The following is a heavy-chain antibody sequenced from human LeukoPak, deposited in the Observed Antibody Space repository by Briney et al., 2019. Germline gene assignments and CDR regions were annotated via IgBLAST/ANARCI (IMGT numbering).Heavy chain of an antibody. V-gene: IGHV1-2*02. J-gene: IGHJ5*02. D-gene: IGHD6-13*01. CDR3: ARDLRLSSSWYTDH. CDR2: INPNSGGT. CDR1: GYTFTGYY. Sequence: GASVKVSCKASGYTFTGYYMHWVRQAPGQGLEWMGWINPNSGGTNYAQKFQGRVTMTRDTSISTAYMELSRLRSDDTAVYYCARDLRLSSSWYTDHWGQGTLVTVSS.